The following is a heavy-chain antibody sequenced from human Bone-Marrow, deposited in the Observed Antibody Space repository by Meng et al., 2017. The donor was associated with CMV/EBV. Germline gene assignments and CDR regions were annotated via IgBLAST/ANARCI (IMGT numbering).Heavy chain of an antibody. V-gene: IGHV3-11*01. D-gene: IGHD1-1*01. CDR3: SRTLRYPNALDI. Sequence: GESLKISCTSSGFTFSDYYMSWIRQAPGKGLEWLSYISSGRGTISYADSVKGRFTISRDNAKNSLYLQMNGLRAEDTAVYYCSRTLRYPNALDIWGQGTMVTVSS. CDR2: ISSGRGTI. CDR1: GFTFSDYY. J-gene: IGHJ3*02.